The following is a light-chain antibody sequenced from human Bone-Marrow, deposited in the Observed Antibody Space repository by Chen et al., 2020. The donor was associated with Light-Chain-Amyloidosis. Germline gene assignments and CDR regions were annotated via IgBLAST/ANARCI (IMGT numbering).Light chain of an antibody. J-gene: IGLJ3*02. CDR3: CSYAGDSWV. CDR1: NSHVGRYDY. CDR2: EVI. Sequence: QSALTQPPSAAGSPGQSVTIPCPGTNSHVGRYDYVSWYQQHPGKAPKFLIYEVIKRSSGVPARFSGSKSGNTASLTVSGLQAEDEADYYCCSYAGDSWVFGGGTKLTVL. V-gene: IGLV2-8*01.